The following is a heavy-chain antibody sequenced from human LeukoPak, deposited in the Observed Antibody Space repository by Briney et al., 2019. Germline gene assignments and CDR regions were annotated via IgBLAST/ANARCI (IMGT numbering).Heavy chain of an antibody. CDR2: ITNGGSTI. CDR3: ARSIGLTGGGVDV. V-gene: IGHV3-11*01. Sequence: PGGSLRLSCAASGFTFSDYNMNWVRLAPGKGLEWVSYITNGGSTIHHADSVKGRFTISRDNAKKTLYLQMNSLRAEDTAVYYCARSIGLTGGGVDVWGQGTTVTVSS. J-gene: IGHJ6*02. CDR1: GFTFSDYN. D-gene: IGHD3-9*01.